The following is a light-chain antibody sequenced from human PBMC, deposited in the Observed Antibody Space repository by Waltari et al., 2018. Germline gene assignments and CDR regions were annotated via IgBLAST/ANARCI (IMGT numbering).Light chain of an antibody. CDR3: CSYAGSSTFYV. CDR2: EVN. J-gene: IGLJ1*01. CDR1: SRDVRSYTL. Sequence: QSALTQPASVSGSPGQSITISCTGTSRDVRSYTLVSWYQQHPGKAPKLMISEVNKRPSGISNRFSGSKSGNTASLTIAGLQAEDEADYYCCSYAGSSTFYVFGTGTKVTVL. V-gene: IGLV2-23*02.